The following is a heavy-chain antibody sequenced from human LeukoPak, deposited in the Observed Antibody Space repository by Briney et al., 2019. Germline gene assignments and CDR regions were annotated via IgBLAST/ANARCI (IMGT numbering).Heavy chain of an antibody. D-gene: IGHD2-2*02. CDR1: GFTFSIYG. CDR3: AKTGIVVVPAAIPREYFQH. J-gene: IGHJ1*01. V-gene: IGHV3-23*01. Sequence: PGGSLRLSCAASGFTFSIYGMNWVRQAPGKGLEWVSGISGSGGTTYYADSVKGRFTISRDNSKNTLYLQMNSLRAEDTAVYYCAKTGIVVVPAAIPREYFQHWGQGTLVTVSS. CDR2: ISGSGGTT.